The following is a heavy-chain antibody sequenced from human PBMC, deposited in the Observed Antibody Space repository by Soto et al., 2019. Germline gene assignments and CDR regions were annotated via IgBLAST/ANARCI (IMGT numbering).Heavy chain of an antibody. D-gene: IGHD3-22*01. CDR2: ISGSGGST. Sequence: GSLRLSCAASGFTFSSYAMSWVRQAPGKGLEWVSAISGSGGSTYYADSVEGRFTISRDNSKNTLYLQMNSLRAEDTAVYYCAKELGGYYDSRGVFDYWGQGTLVTVSS. J-gene: IGHJ4*02. CDR1: GFTFSSYA. V-gene: IGHV3-23*01. CDR3: AKELGGYYDSRGVFDY.